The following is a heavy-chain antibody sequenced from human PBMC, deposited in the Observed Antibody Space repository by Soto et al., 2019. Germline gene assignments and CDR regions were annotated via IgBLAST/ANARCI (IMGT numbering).Heavy chain of an antibody. V-gene: IGHV3-48*02. CDR1: GFTFSSYS. Sequence: EVQLVESGGGLVQPGGSLRLSCAASGFTFSSYSMNWVRQAPGKGLEWVSYISSSSSTIYYADSVKGRFTISRDNAKNSLYLQMNSLRDEDTAVYYCARDEYYDILTGYLYYYYGMDVWGQGTTVTVSS. J-gene: IGHJ6*02. CDR2: ISSSSSTI. CDR3: ARDEYYDILTGYLYYYYGMDV. D-gene: IGHD3-9*01.